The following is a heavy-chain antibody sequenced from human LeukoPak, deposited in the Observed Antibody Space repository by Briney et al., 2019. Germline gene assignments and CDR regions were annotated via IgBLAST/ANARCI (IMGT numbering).Heavy chain of an antibody. Sequence: ASVKVSCKASGETFTSYGISWVRQAPGQGLEWMEGISAYNGNTNYAQKLQGRVTMTTDTSTSTAYMELRSLRSDDTAVYYCARGEILYYDFWSGYYGSIDFDYWGQGTLVTVSS. CDR2: ISAYNGNT. J-gene: IGHJ4*02. CDR3: ARGEILYYDFWSGYYGSIDFDY. D-gene: IGHD3-3*01. CDR1: GETFTSYG. V-gene: IGHV1-18*01.